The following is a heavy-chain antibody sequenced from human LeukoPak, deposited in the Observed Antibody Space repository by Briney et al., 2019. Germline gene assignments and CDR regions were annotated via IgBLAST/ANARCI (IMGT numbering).Heavy chain of an antibody. V-gene: IGHV3-23*01. Sequence: GGSLRLSCAASGFTFSSYAMSWVRQAPGKGLEWVSAISGSGGSTYYADSVKGWFTISRDNSKNTLYLQMNSLRAEDTAVYYCAKKPTWGIAAAGHEYYFDYWGQGTLVTVSS. CDR3: AKKPTWGIAAAGHEYYFDY. CDR2: ISGSGGST. CDR1: GFTFSSYA. J-gene: IGHJ4*02. D-gene: IGHD6-13*01.